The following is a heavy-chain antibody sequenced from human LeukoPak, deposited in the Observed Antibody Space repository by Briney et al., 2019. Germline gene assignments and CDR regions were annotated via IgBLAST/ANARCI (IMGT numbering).Heavy chain of an antibody. CDR3: ARHSRRYCSGGSCYSDAFDI. Sequence: PSETLSLTCTVSDGSISSSSYYWGWIRQPPGKGLEWIGSIYYSGSTYYNPSLKSRVTISVDTSKNQFSLKLSSVTAADTAVYYCARHSRRYCSGGSCYSDAFDIWGQGTMVTVSS. J-gene: IGHJ3*02. CDR2: IYYSGST. D-gene: IGHD2-15*01. CDR1: DGSISSSSYY. V-gene: IGHV4-39*01.